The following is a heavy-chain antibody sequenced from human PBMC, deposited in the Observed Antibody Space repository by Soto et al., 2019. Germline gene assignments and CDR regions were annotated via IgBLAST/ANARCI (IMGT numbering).Heavy chain of an antibody. Sequence: QVQLQESGPGLVKPSETLSLTCTVSGGSISSYYWCWIRLPPGKGLVWMGYIYYSGSTNYNPSLKSRVTISVDTSKNQFSLKLSSVTAADTDVYYGARVRWGWYGNAYWGQGTLVTVSS. CDR1: GGSISSYY. CDR3: ARVRWGWYGNAY. CDR2: IYYSGST. V-gene: IGHV4-59*01. D-gene: IGHD6-19*01. J-gene: IGHJ4*02.